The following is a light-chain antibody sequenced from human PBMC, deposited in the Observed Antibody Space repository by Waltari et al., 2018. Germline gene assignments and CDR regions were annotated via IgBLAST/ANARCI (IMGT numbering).Light chain of an antibody. CDR3: SSYTSSSTRV. Sequence: QSALTQPASVSGSPGQSITISCSGTSSDVGGYNYVSWYQHHPGKAPKLMIYEFPYRPAGVSDSFSGSQAGNTASLTISGLQAEDEADYYCSSYTSSSTRVFGGGTKVTVL. V-gene: IGLV2-14*01. CDR1: SSDVGGYNY. CDR2: EFP. J-gene: IGLJ2*01.